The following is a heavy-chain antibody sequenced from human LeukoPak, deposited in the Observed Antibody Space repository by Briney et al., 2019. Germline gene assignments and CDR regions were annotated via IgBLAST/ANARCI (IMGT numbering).Heavy chain of an antibody. CDR1: GGSISSGGYS. Sequence: SETLSLTCAVSGGSISSGGYSWSWIRQPPGKGLEWIGYIYHSGSTYYNPSLKSRVTISVDRSKDQFSLKLSSVTAADTAVYYCARSTPRDAFDIWGQGTMVTVSS. CDR3: ARSTPRDAFDI. V-gene: IGHV4-30-2*01. CDR2: IYHSGST. D-gene: IGHD2-15*01. J-gene: IGHJ3*02.